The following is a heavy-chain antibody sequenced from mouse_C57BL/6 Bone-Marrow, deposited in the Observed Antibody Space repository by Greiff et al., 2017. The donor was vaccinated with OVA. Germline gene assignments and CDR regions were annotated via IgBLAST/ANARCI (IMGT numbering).Heavy chain of an antibody. V-gene: IGHV5-4*01. CDR3: AREVLTGTYFDY. CDR1: GFTFSSYA. CDR2: ISDGGSYT. J-gene: IGHJ2*01. Sequence: DVHPVESGGGLVKPGGSLKLSCAASGFTFSSYAMSWVRQTPEKRLEWVATISDGGSYTYYPDNVKGRFTISRDNAKNNLYLQMSHLKSEDTAMYYCAREVLTGTYFDYWGQGTTLTVSS. D-gene: IGHD4-1*01.